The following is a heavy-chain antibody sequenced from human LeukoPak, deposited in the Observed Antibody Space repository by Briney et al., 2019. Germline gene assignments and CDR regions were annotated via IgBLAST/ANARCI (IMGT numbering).Heavy chain of an antibody. CDR2: IRYDGRNK. CDR3: ARDRGRWLQYPRGFDAFDI. J-gene: IGHJ3*02. V-gene: IGHV3-30*02. CDR1: GFTLSNYG. D-gene: IGHD5-24*01. Sequence: GGSLRLSCAASGFTLSNYGMHWVRQAPGKGLEWVAFIRYDGRNKYYADSVKGRFTISRDNSKNTVYLQMNSLRAEDMAVYYCARDRGRWLQYPRGFDAFDIWGQGTMVTVSS.